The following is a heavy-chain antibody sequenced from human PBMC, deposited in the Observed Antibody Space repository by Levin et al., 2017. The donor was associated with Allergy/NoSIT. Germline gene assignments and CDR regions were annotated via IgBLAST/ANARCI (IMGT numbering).Heavy chain of an antibody. Sequence: GESLKISCVASEFTFSNYWMHWVRQAPGKGLVWVSRIDSDGSITTYADSVKGRFTISRDNAKNTLFLQMNSLRAEDTAVYYCAREHRTSDGMDVWGQGTTVTVSS. CDR2: IDSDGSIT. J-gene: IGHJ6*02. D-gene: IGHD1-14*01. V-gene: IGHV3-74*01. CDR3: AREHRTSDGMDV. CDR1: EFTFSNYW.